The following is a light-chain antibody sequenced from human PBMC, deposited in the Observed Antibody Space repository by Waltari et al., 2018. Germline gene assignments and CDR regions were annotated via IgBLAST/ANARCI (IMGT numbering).Light chain of an antibody. V-gene: IGKV4-1*01. CDR1: QSVLYNSNNKNY. Sequence: DIVMTQSPNSLAVSLGERATINCKSSQSVLYNSNNKNYLAWYQQKPGQPPKLLMYWAFTRESGVPDRFSGSGSGTDFTLSISSLQAEDVAVYYCQQHYISRTFGQGTRVEIK. CDR2: WAF. J-gene: IGKJ1*01. CDR3: QQHYISRT.